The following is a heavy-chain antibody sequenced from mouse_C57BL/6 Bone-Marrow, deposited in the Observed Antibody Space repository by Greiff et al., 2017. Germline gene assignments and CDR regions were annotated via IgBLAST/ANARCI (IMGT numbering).Heavy chain of an antibody. CDR2: IDPENGDT. Sequence: EVQLQQSGAELVRPGASVKLSCTASGFNIKDDYMHWVKQRPEQGLEWIGWIDPENGDTEYASKFQGKATITADTSSNTAYLQLSSLTSEYTAVYYCTTVYYYGSSPYFFDYWGQGTTLTVSS. D-gene: IGHD1-1*01. J-gene: IGHJ2*01. V-gene: IGHV14-4*01. CDR1: GFNIKDDY. CDR3: TTVYYYGSSPYFFDY.